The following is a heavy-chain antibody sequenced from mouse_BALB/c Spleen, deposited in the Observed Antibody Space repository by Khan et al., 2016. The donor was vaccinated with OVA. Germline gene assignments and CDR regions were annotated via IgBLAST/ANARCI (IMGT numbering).Heavy chain of an antibody. CDR3: TRERVDGSSFSY. V-gene: IGHV1-69*02. D-gene: IGHD2-3*01. Sequence: VQLQQSGAELVRPGASVKLSCKASGYTFTNYWINWVKERPGKGLEWIGNVYPSDSYTNYNQKFKDKATLTVDKSSSTAYMQLSSPTSDDSAVHYCTRERVDGSSFSYWGQGTLVTVSA. J-gene: IGHJ3*01. CDR2: VYPSDSYT. CDR1: GYTFTNYW.